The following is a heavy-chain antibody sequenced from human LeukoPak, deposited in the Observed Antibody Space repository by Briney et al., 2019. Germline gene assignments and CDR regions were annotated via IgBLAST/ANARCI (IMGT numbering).Heavy chain of an antibody. CDR2: ISWDGGST. CDR3: AAPELNWYYDILTGLDY. J-gene: IGHJ4*02. Sequence: PGGSLRLSCVASGFTFDDYAMHWVRQAPGKGLEWVSLISWDGGSTYYADSVKGRFTISGDNSKNTLYLQMNSLRAEDTAVYYCAAPELNWYYDILTGLDYWGQGTLVTVSS. V-gene: IGHV3-43D*03. CDR1: GFTFDDYA. D-gene: IGHD3-9*01.